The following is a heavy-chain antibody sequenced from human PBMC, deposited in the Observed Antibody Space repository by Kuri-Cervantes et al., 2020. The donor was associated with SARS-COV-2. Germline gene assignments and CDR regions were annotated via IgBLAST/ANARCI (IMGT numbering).Heavy chain of an antibody. CDR2: ISSSSSYI. V-gene: IGHV3-21*01. CDR3: AKDSLRRPFYYYYYYMDV. J-gene: IGHJ6*03. Sequence: GESLKISCAAPGFTFSSYSMNWVRQAPGKGLEWVSSISSSSSYIYYADSVKGRFTISRDNSKNTLYLQMNSLRAEDTAVYYCAKDSLRRPFYYYYYYMDVWGKGTTVTVSS. CDR1: GFTFSSYS. D-gene: IGHD4-17*01.